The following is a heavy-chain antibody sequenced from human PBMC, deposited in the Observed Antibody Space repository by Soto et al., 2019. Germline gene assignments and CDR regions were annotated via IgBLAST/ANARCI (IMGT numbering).Heavy chain of an antibody. CDR3: ARLWGGFGDY. D-gene: IGHD3-10*01. J-gene: IGHJ4*02. CDR1: GGSISSYY. CDR2: IYYSGST. V-gene: IGHV4-59*08. Sequence: QVQLQESSPGLVKPSETLSLTCTVSGGSISSYYWCWIRQPPGKGLEWIGYIYYSGSTNYNPSLKSRVTISVDTSKNQCSLKLSSVTAADTAVYYCARLWGGFGDYWGQGTLVTVSS.